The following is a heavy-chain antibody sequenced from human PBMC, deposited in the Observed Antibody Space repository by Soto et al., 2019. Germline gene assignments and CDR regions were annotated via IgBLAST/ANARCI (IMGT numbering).Heavy chain of an antibody. CDR1: GGTFSSYA. D-gene: IGHD2-8*01. J-gene: IGHJ4*02. CDR2: IIPIFGTA. V-gene: IGHV1-69*01. Sequence: QVQLVQSGAEVKKPGSSVKVSCKASGGTFSSYAISWVRQAPGQGLEWMGGIIPIFGTANYAQKFQGRVTITADESTSTAYMELSSLRSEDTAVYYCARAKRYCTNGVCQYHSDYWGQGTLVTVSS. CDR3: ARAKRYCTNGVCQYHSDY.